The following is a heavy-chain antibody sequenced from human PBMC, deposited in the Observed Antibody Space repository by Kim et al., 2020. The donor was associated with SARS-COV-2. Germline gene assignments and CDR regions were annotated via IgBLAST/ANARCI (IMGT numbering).Heavy chain of an antibody. Sequence: AAAVKGRVSISRDDSKSIAYLQMNSLKTEDTAVYYCTRSGTTMTTYYFDYWGQGTLVTVSS. CDR3: TRSGTTMTTYYFDY. J-gene: IGHJ4*02. D-gene: IGHD4-17*01. V-gene: IGHV3-49*02.